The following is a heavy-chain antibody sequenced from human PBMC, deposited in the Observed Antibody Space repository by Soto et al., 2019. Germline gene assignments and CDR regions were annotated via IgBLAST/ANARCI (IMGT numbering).Heavy chain of an antibody. CDR2: IYYSGSS. CDR1: GVSFSSYY. CDR3: ARDQGGPFDY. J-gene: IGHJ4*02. D-gene: IGHD2-15*01. V-gene: IGHV4-59*01. Sequence: QVQLQESGPGLVKPSETLSLTCTVSGVSFSSYYWSWIRHAPGKGLEWIGYIYYSGSSNYNPSLKSRVTMSVETSKNQLSLKLSSVTAADTAVDYCARDQGGPFDYWGQGTLVTVSS.